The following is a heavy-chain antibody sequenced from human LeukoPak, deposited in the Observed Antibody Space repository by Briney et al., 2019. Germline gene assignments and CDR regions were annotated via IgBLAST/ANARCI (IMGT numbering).Heavy chain of an antibody. J-gene: IGHJ5*02. CDR1: GFTFSSYA. CDR3: AKLRNIVVVPAAIPSNWFDP. D-gene: IGHD2-2*02. CDR2: ISGSGGST. V-gene: IGHV3-23*01. Sequence: GGSLRLSCAASGFTFSSYAMSWVRQAPGKGLEWVSAISGSGGSTYYADSVKGRFTISRDNSKNTLYLQMNSLRAEDTAVYYCAKLRNIVVVPAAIPSNWFDPWGQGTLVTVSS.